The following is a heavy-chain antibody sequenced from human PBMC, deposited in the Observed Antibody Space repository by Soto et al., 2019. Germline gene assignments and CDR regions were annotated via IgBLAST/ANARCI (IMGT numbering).Heavy chain of an antibody. CDR3: AKELESAAAGHYYYGMDV. CDR1: GFTFSSYG. V-gene: IGHV3-30*18. Sequence: QVQLVESGGGVVQPGRSLRLSCAASGFTFSSYGMHWVRQAPGKGLEWVVVISYDGSNKYYADSVKGRFTISRDNSKNTLYLQMNSLRAEDTAVYYCAKELESAAAGHYYYGMDVWGQGTTVTVSS. D-gene: IGHD6-13*01. J-gene: IGHJ6*02. CDR2: ISYDGSNK.